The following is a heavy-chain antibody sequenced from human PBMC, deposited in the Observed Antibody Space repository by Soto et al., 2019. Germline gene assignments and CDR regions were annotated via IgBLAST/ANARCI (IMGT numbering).Heavy chain of an antibody. V-gene: IGHV3-11*01. J-gene: IGHJ6*02. CDR3: VGGNFYYGMDV. CDR2: MSGSGDAI. Sequence: PGGSLRLSCTTSGFTFSDYYMTWVRQAPGKGLEWISYMSGSGDAIYYADSVKGRFTISMDNAKNSLHLEMNSLRVEDTAMYYCVGGNFYYGMDVWGQGTTVTVSS. CDR1: GFTFSDYY.